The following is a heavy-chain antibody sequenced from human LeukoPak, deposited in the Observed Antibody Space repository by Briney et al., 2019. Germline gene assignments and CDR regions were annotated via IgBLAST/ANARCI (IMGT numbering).Heavy chain of an antibody. Sequence: GGSLRLSCAASGFTFSDYYMSWIRQAPGKGLKWVANIKQDGSEEYYVDSVKGRFTISRDNAKNSLYLQMNSLRAEDTAVYYCASKGCTGGNCKHYFDYWGQGTLVTVAS. D-gene: IGHD2-8*02. J-gene: IGHJ4*02. CDR2: IKQDGSEE. CDR3: ASKGCTGGNCKHYFDY. V-gene: IGHV3-7*03. CDR1: GFTFSDYY.